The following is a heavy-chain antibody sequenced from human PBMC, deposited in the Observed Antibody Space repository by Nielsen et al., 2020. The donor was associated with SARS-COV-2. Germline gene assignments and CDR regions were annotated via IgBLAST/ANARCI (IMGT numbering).Heavy chain of an antibody. CDR3: ARSKRELLIFGAFDI. CDR1: GFTFSSYG. J-gene: IGHJ3*02. Sequence: GESLKISCAASGFTFSSYGMHWVRQAPGKGLEWVAVIWYDGSNKYYADSVKGRFTISRDNSKNTLYLQMNSLRAADTAVYYCARSKRELLIFGAFDIWGQGTMVTVSS. D-gene: IGHD1-26*01. V-gene: IGHV3-33*01. CDR2: IWYDGSNK.